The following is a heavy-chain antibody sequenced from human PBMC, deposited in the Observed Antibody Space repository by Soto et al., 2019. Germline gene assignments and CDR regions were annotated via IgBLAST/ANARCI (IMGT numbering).Heavy chain of an antibody. D-gene: IGHD4-17*01. Sequence: ASVKVSCKASGYTFTSYDINWVRQATGQGLEWMGWMNPNSGNTGYAQKFQGRVTMTRNTSISTAYMGLSSLRSEDTAVYYCARSAFPTDYGDLFDPWGQGTLVTVSS. CDR3: ARSAFPTDYGDLFDP. V-gene: IGHV1-8*01. CDR1: GYTFTSYD. J-gene: IGHJ5*02. CDR2: MNPNSGNT.